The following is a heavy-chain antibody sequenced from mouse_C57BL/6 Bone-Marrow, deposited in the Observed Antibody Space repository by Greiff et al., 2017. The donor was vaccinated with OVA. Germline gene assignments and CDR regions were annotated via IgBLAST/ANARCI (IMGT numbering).Heavy chain of an antibody. CDR3: ARDRAAWFAY. CDR2: ISDGGSYT. CDR1: GFTFSSYA. J-gene: IGHJ3*01. Sequence: DVKLVESGGGLVKPGGSLKLSCAASGFTFSSYAMSWVRQTPEKRLEWVATISDGGSYTYSPDNVKGRFTISRDNAKNKLYLQMSHLKSEDTAMYYCARDRAAWFAYWGQGTLVTVSA. V-gene: IGHV5-4*01.